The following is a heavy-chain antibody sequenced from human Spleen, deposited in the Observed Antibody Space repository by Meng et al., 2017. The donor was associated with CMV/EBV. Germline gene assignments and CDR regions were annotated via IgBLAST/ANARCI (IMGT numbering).Heavy chain of an antibody. CDR3: ARGGYYDSSGAPRFDY. Sequence: PLQASSPGLLKPAQTLYLTCTVSGGSISSGDYYWSWIRQPPGKGLEWIGYIYYSGSTYYNPSLKSRVTISVDTSKNQFSLKLSSVTAADTAVYFCARGGYYDSSGAPRFDYWGQGTLVTVSS. CDR1: GGSISSGDYY. CDR2: IYYSGST. J-gene: IGHJ4*02. V-gene: IGHV4-30-4*08. D-gene: IGHD3-22*01.